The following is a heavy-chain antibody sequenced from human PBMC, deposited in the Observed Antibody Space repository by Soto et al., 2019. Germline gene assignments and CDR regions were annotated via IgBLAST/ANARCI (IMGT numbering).Heavy chain of an antibody. V-gene: IGHV4-30-4*01. D-gene: IGHD2-15*01. CDR2: IFYSGST. CDR1: GGSISSGDYY. J-gene: IGHJ4*02. CDR3: ARDRRGYCSGGSCYSLSYYFDY. Sequence: PSETLSLTCTVSGGSISSGDYYWSWLRQPPGKGLEWIGYIFYSGSTYYNPSLKSRVTISVDTSKNQFSLKLSSVTAADTAVYYCARDRRGYCSGGSCYSLSYYFDYWGQGTLDTVSS.